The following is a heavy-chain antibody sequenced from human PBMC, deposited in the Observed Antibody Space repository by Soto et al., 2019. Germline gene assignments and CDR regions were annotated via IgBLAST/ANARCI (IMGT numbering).Heavy chain of an antibody. CDR3: VKSGDNYNALDY. CDR2: SSNSGSFT. D-gene: IGHD1-1*01. CDR1: GFTLSDHY. J-gene: IGHJ4*02. Sequence: PGGSLRLSCTASGFTLSDHYMSWIHQAPGKGLEWIGYSSNSGSFTRYADSVKGRFSISRDNAKNSLYLQINSLRGDDTAIYYCVKSGDNYNALDYWGQGPPVTVSS. V-gene: IGHV3-11*06.